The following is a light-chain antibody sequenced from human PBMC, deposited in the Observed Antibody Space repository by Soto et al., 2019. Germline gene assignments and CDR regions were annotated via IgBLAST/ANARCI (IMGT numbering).Light chain of an antibody. CDR1: QSISSY. Sequence: EIVLTQSPATLSLSPGERATLSCRASQSISSYLAWYQQKPGQAPRLLIFDASNRATGIPARFSGSGSGTDFTLTISNLEPEDFAVYYCQQRSIWPQVTFGQGTRLEI. V-gene: IGKV3-11*01. CDR3: QQRSIWPQVT. CDR2: DAS. J-gene: IGKJ5*01.